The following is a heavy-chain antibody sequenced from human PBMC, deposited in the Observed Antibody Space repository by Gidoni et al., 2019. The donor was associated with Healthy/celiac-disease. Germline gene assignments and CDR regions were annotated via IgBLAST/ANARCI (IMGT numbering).Heavy chain of an antibody. Sequence: QLQLQESGPGLVQPSETLSLTCTVSGGSVSRSSYYWGWIRQPPGKGMEWIGGIYYSGSTYYNPSPKSRVTISVDTPNNQFSLKLSSVTAADTAVYYCARHVPDYYDSSGMKWFDPWGQGTLVTVSS. CDR2: IYYSGST. D-gene: IGHD3-22*01. CDR3: ARHVPDYYDSSGMKWFDP. J-gene: IGHJ5*02. V-gene: IGHV4-39*01. CDR1: GGSVSRSSYY.